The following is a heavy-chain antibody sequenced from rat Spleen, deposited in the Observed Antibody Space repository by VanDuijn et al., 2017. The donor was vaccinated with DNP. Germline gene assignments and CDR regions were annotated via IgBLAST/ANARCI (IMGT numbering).Heavy chain of an antibody. J-gene: IGHJ2*01. V-gene: IGHV5-22*01. CDR3: ARREAVFYFDY. D-gene: IGHD1-11*01. CDR1: GFTFSDSY. CDR2: ISYDGRNT. Sequence: EVRLVESGGGLVQPGRSLKLSCAASGFTFSDSYMAWVRQAPTKGLEWVASISYDGRNTYYGDSVKGRFTISRDNAKSTLYLQMNNLRSEDMATYYCARREAVFYFDYWGQGVMLTVSA.